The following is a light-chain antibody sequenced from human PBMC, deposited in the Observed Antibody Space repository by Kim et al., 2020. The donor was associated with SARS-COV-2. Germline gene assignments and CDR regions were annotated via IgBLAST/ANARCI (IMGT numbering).Light chain of an antibody. V-gene: IGLV7-46*01. CDR3: LLSYGDTRKI. Sequence: GGTVTLPCGSNTGTLTRGHFPDWFQQKPGQAPRALIYNTDYRYSWTPARFSGSLLGGKAALTLSDAQAEDEADYYCLLSYGDTRKIFGGGTQLTVL. CDR1: TGTLTRGHF. J-gene: IGLJ2*01. CDR2: NTD.